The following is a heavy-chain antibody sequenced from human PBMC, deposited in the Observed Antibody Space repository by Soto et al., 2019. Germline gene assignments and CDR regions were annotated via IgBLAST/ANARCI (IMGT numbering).Heavy chain of an antibody. CDR1: GVSFSGYY. D-gene: IGHD1-1*01. CDR2: INHSGST. Sequence: PSDTLSLSCAVSGVSFSGYYCRWIRQPPGKGLEWIGEINHSGSTNYNPSLKSRVTISVDTSKNQFSLKLSSVTAADTAVYYCARYVGSGTPYYYYGMDVWGQGTTVT. V-gene: IGHV4-34*01. CDR3: ARYVGSGTPYYYYGMDV. J-gene: IGHJ6*02.